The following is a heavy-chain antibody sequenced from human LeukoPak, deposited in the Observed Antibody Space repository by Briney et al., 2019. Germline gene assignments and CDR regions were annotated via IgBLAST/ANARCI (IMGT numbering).Heavy chain of an antibody. J-gene: IGHJ4*02. CDR1: GFTFSSYA. V-gene: IGHV3-30-3*01. CDR2: ISYDGSNK. Sequence: PGGSLRLSCAASGFTFSSYAMHWVRQAPGKGLEWVAVISYDGSNKYYADSVKGRFTISRDNSKNTLYLQMNSLRAEDTAVYYCAREENYYDSSGAPLDYWGQGTLVIVSS. D-gene: IGHD3-22*01. CDR3: AREENYYDSSGAPLDY.